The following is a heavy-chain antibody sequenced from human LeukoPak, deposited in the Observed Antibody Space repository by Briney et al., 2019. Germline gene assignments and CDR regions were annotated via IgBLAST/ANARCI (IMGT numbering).Heavy chain of an antibody. Sequence: GASVKVSCKASGYTFTNYGITWVRQAPGQGLEWMGWINPNSGGTNYAQKFQGRVTMTRDTSISTAYMEPSRLRSDDTAVYYCARSRGELLWFGELLIDYWGQGTLVTVSS. D-gene: IGHD3-10*01. CDR3: ARSRGELLWFGELLIDY. CDR2: INPNSGGT. CDR1: GYTFTNYG. J-gene: IGHJ4*02. V-gene: IGHV1-2*02.